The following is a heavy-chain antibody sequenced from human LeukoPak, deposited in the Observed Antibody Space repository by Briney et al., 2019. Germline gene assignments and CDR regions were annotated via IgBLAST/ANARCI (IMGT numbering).Heavy chain of an antibody. D-gene: IGHD2-15*01. J-gene: IGHJ4*02. CDR3: ASGPYCSGGSCFPFDY. Sequence: GGSLRLSCAASGFTFSSYAMSWVRQAPGKGLEWVSAISGSGGSTYYADSVKGRFTISRDNSNNTLYLQMNSLRAEDTAVYYCASGPYCSGGSCFPFDYWGQGTLVTVSS. CDR2: ISGSGGST. V-gene: IGHV3-23*01. CDR1: GFTFSSYA.